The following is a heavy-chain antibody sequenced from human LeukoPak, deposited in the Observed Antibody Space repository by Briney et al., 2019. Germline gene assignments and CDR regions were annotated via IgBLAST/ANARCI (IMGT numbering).Heavy chain of an antibody. J-gene: IGHJ6*03. V-gene: IGHV1-69*05. CDR3: ARVMKYYYYMDV. Sequence: SVKVSCKASGGTFSSYAISWVRQAPGQGLEWIGRIIPIFGTANYAQKFQGRVTITTDESTSTAYMELSSLRSEDTAVYYCARVMKYYYYMDVWGKGTTVTVSS. CDR2: IIPIFGTA. CDR1: GGTFSSYA. D-gene: IGHD3-16*01.